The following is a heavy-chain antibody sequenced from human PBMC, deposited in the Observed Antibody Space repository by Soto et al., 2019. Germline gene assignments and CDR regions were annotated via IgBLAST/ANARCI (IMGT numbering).Heavy chain of an antibody. D-gene: IGHD1-1*01. CDR1: GGSISTVGDY. CDR3: ARATGTLRSRNCDY. V-gene: IGHV4-31*02. Sequence: TSETLSITWSVSGGSISTVGDYWTWIRQPPGKGLEWIGSIYHTGSTYYSKSLRSRLTMSVDTPKSQFSLRLSSVTAADTAVYYCARATGTLRSRNCDYWGQGSLVTVS. J-gene: IGHJ4*02. CDR2: IYHTGST.